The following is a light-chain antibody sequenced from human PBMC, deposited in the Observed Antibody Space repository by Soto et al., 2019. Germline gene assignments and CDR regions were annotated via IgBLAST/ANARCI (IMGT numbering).Light chain of an antibody. CDR2: DVS. J-gene: IGLJ2*01. V-gene: IGLV2-14*01. CDR3: TSYTSSSTLEV. CDR1: SSDVGGYNY. Sequence: QSALTQPASVSGSPGQSITISCTGTSSDVGGYNYVSWYQQHPGKAPKLMIYDVSYRPSGVSNHFSGSKSGNTASLTISGLQAEDEADYYCTSYTSSSTLEVFGGGTKLTVL.